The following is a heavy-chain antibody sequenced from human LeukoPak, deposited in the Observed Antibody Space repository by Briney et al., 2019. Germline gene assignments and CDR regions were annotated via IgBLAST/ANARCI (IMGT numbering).Heavy chain of an antibody. J-gene: IGHJ4*02. CDR2: ISNNAGST. D-gene: IGHD5-18*01. CDR1: GFTFSSYP. Sequence: AGGSLRLSCAASGFTFSSYPMSWVRQAPGKGLEWVSSISNNAGSTYYAGSVKGRFTISRDNSKNTLSLQMNSLRAEDTAVYYCARGRDTADYWGQGTLVTVSS. V-gene: IGHV3-23*01. CDR3: ARGRDTADY.